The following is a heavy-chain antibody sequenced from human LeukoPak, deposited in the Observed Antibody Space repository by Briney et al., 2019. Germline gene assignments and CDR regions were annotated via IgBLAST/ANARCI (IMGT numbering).Heavy chain of an antibody. D-gene: IGHD3-10*01. CDR2: IYTSGST. CDR1: GGSISSYY. V-gene: IGHV4-4*07. Sequence: PSETLSLTCTVSGGSISSYYWSWIRHPAGKGLEGVGRIYTSGSTNYNPSLKSRVTMSVDTSKNQFSLKLSSVTAADTAVYYCASQGFGKLGRSNAFDLWGQGTMVTVSS. J-gene: IGHJ3*01. CDR3: ASQGFGKLGRSNAFDL.